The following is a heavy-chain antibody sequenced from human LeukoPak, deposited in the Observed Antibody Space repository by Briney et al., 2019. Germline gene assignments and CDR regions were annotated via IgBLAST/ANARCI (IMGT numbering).Heavy chain of an antibody. CDR3: ARGAYQLLPYYYYYGMDV. J-gene: IGHJ6*02. Sequence: GGSLRLSCAASGFTVSSNYMSWVRQAPGKGLEWVSVIYSGGSTYYADSVKGRFTISRDNSENTLYLQMNSLRAEDTAVYYCARGAYQLLPYYYYYGMDVWGQGTTVTVSS. CDR1: GFTVSSNY. V-gene: IGHV3-66*01. CDR2: IYSGGST. D-gene: IGHD2-2*01.